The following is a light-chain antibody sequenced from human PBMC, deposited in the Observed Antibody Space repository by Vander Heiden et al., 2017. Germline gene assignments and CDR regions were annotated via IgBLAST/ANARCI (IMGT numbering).Light chain of an antibody. Sequence: IPLTQSPSSLSASVVDRATITCRASQSISSYLNSYQQKPGKAPKLLIYAASSLQSGVPSRFSGSGSGTDFTLTISSLQPEDFATYYCQQSYSTPLTFGGGTKVEIK. CDR3: QQSYSTPLT. CDR2: AAS. J-gene: IGKJ4*01. V-gene: IGKV1-39*01. CDR1: QSISSY.